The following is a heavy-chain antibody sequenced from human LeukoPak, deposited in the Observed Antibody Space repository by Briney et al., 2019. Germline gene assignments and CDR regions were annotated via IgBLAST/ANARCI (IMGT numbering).Heavy chain of an antibody. V-gene: IGHV4-38-2*01. CDR3: ARYDSRGSASTRFDY. Sequence: SETLSLTCAVSGYSLGKNYYWGWIRQPQGKGLEWIGGIYGTGSTSYNPSLMNRVTMSVDTSKNHFSLKLTSVTAADTAVYYCARYDSRGSASTRFDYWGQGILVTISS. J-gene: IGHJ4*02. D-gene: IGHD3-16*01. CDR2: IYGTGST. CDR1: GYSLGKNYY.